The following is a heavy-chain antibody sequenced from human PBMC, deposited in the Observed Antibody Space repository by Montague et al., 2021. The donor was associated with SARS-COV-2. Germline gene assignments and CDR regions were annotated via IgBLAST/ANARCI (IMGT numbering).Heavy chain of an antibody. J-gene: IGHJ4*02. Sequence: SETLSLTCTVSGGSISSSSYYWGWIRQPPGKGLEWIGSIYYSGSTYYNPSLKSRVTISVDTSKNQFSLKLSSVTAADTAVYYCARRVEGGWYATTPENDYWGQGTLVTVSS. CDR1: GGSISSSSYY. CDR3: ARRVEGGWYATTPENDY. CDR2: IYYSGST. V-gene: IGHV4-39*01. D-gene: IGHD6-19*01.